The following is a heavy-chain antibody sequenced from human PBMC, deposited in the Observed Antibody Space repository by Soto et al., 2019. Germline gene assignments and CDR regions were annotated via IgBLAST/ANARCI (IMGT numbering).Heavy chain of an antibody. Sequence: QITLKESGPTLVKPTQTLTLTCTFSGFSLSTSGVGVGWIRQPPGKALEWLALIYWDDDKRYSPSLKSRLTLTTDTSKNQVVLTMTNMDPVDTATYYCAHYRRDVYPHDWGQGTLVTVSS. CDR1: GFSLSTSGVG. D-gene: IGHD2-8*01. J-gene: IGHJ4*02. CDR2: IYWDDDK. V-gene: IGHV2-5*02. CDR3: AHYRRDVYPHD.